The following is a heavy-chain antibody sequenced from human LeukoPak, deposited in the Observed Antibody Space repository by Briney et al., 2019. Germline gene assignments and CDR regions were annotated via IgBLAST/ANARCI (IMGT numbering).Heavy chain of an antibody. CDR2: ITNDGGNT. CDR1: GFTFSSYR. V-gene: IGHV3-64*01. Sequence: GGSLRLSCAASGFTFSSYRMHWVRQAPGKGLEFVSSITNDGGNTYYAKSVKGRFTISRDNSKNTVYLQMGSLRAEDTAVYYCARDLVPYCGGDCYSSFDYWGQGTLVTVSS. D-gene: IGHD2-21*01. CDR3: ARDLVPYCGGDCYSSFDY. J-gene: IGHJ4*02.